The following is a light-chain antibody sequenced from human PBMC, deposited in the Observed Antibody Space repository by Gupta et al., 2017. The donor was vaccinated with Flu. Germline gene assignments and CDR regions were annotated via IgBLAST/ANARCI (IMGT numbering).Light chain of an antibody. Sequence: AIRITQSPSSLSASTGDRVTITCRASQGISSYLAWYQQKPGKAPKLLIYAASPVKSGVPSRFSCSGCGTDFTLTLSGRQSEDFAIYYCQHEDSSPVTFGQGTXVEIK. V-gene: IGKV1-8*01. CDR3: QHEDSSPVT. CDR2: AAS. CDR1: QGISSY. J-gene: IGKJ1*01.